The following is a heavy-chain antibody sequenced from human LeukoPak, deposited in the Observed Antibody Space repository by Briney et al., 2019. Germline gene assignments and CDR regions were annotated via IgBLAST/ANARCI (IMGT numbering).Heavy chain of an antibody. V-gene: IGHV1-2*02. Sequence: ASVKVSCKTSGYTFSDYYLHWVREAPGQGLEWMGWINPKTGVTDSAQKFQGRVTVTRDTSISTVYMELSRLTSDDTAVYCCARGGGSSGYPDYWGQGTLVTVSS. J-gene: IGHJ4*02. D-gene: IGHD6-19*01. CDR1: GYTFSDYY. CDR3: ARGGGSSGYPDY. CDR2: INPKTGVT.